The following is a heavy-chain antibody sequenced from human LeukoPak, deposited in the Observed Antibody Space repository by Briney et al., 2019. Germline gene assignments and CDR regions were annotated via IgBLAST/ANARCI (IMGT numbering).Heavy chain of an antibody. CDR2: ISGSGGST. CDR3: AKDPNLNPYYFDY. J-gene: IGHJ4*02. V-gene: IGHV3-23*01. CDR1: GFTFSSYA. D-gene: IGHD1-14*01. Sequence: GGSPRLSCAASGFTFSSYAMSWVRQAPGKGLEWVSAISGSGGSTYYADSVKGRFTISRDNSKNTLYLQMNSLRAEDTAVYYCAKDPNLNPYYFDYWGQGTLVTVSS.